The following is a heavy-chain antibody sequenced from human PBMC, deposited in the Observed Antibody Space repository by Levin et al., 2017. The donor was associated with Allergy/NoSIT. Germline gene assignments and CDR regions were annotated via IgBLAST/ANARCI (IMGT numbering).Heavy chain of an antibody. CDR3: AKDLYSMVELGGMDV. CDR2: ISGSGGST. J-gene: IGHJ6*02. D-gene: IGHD1-7*01. V-gene: IGHV3-23*01. CDR1: GFTFSSYA. Sequence: GESLKISCAASGFTFSSYAMSWVRQAPGKGLEWVSAISGSGGSTYYADSVKGRFTISRDNSKNTLYLQMNSLRAEDTAVYYCAKDLYSMVELGGMDVWGQGTTVTVSS.